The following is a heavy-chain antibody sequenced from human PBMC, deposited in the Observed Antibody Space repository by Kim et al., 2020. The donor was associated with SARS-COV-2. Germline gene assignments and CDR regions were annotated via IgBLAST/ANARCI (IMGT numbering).Heavy chain of an antibody. Sequence: GGSLRLSCAASGFTFSSYSMNWVRQAPGKGLEWVSSISSSSSYIYYADSVKGRFTISRDNAKNSLYLQMNSLRAEDTAVYYCARVPLAAAGPLRVDYWGQGTLVTVSS. CDR3: ARVPLAAAGPLRVDY. D-gene: IGHD6-13*01. CDR1: GFTFSSYS. V-gene: IGHV3-21*01. J-gene: IGHJ4*02. CDR2: ISSSSSYI.